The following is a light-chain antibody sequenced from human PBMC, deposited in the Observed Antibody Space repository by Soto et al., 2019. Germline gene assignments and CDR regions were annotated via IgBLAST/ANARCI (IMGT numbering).Light chain of an antibody. V-gene: IGKV1-33*01. CDR2: EAS. CDR1: QDISNS. CDR3: QQANSFPLT. Sequence: DIQMTQSPSSLSTSVGERVTITCQASQDISNSLNWYQQKPGKAPNLLIYEASKLQTGVPSRFSGGGSGTHFTFTISNLQPEDIATYYCQQANSFPLTFGGGTKVEIK. J-gene: IGKJ4*01.